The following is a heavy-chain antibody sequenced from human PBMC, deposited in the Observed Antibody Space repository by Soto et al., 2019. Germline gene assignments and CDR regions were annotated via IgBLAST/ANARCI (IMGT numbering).Heavy chain of an antibody. Sequence: GGSLRLSCAASGFTFSSYAMSWVRQAPGKGLEWVSAISGSGGSTYYADSVKGRFTISRDNSKKPLYLQMNSLRAEDTAVYYCAKDRTAVAGSFDYWGQGTLVTVSS. CDR2: ISGSGGST. J-gene: IGHJ4*02. CDR1: GFTFSSYA. V-gene: IGHV3-23*01. CDR3: AKDRTAVAGSFDY. D-gene: IGHD6-19*01.